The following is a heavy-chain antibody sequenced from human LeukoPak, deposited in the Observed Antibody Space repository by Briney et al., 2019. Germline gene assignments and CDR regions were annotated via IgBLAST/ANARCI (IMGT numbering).Heavy chain of an antibody. CDR1: GGSISHYY. V-gene: IGHV4-34*01. CDR3: ARRVMWDYVWGSYRPRLDY. CDR2: INHSGST. Sequence: SETLSLICAVYGGSISHYYWSWIRQPPGKGLEWIGEINHSGSTNYNPSLKSRVTISVDTSKNQFSLKLSSVTAADTAVYYCARRVMWDYVWGSYRPRLDYWGQGTLVTVSS. D-gene: IGHD3-16*02. J-gene: IGHJ4*02.